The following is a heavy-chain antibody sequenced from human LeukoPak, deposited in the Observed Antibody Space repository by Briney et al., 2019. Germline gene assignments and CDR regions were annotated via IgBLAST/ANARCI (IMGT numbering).Heavy chain of an antibody. J-gene: IGHJ4*02. V-gene: IGHV3-33*01. CDR2: IWYDGSNK. CDR1: GFTFSSYG. CDR3: ARGRGSLGPYYFDY. D-gene: IGHD1-26*01. Sequence: GGSLRLSCAASGFTFSSYGMHWVRQAPGKGLEWVAVIWYDGSNKYYADSVKGRFTISRGNSKNTLYLQMNSLRAEDTAVYYCARGRGSLGPYYFDYWGQGTLVTVSS.